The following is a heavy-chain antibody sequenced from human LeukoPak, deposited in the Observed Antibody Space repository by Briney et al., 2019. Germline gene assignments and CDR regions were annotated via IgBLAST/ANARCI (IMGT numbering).Heavy chain of an antibody. V-gene: IGHV1-69*04. CDR3: ARGTLWQQLVAKPDPFDY. J-gene: IGHJ4*02. CDR2: IIPILGIA. CDR1: GGTFSSYA. D-gene: IGHD6-13*01. Sequence: ASVKVSCKASGGTFSSYAISWVRQAPGQGLEWMGRIIPILGIANYAQKFQGRVTITADKSTSTAYMELSSLRSEDTAVYYCARGTLWQQLVAKPDPFDYWGQGTLVTVSS.